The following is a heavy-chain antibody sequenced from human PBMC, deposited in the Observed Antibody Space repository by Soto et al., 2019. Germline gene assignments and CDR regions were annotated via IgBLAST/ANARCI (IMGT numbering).Heavy chain of an antibody. CDR3: AKDRGLEDTGRWSYDYYGMDV. CDR1: GFTLTTNG. D-gene: IGHD1-1*01. J-gene: IGHJ6*02. Sequence: QVQLLESGGGVVQPGRSLRLSCVASGFTLTTNGMHWVRQAPGQGLEWVAVISSDGSSKYYGDSVRGRFTISRDNSKNELCLEMNSLRSEDTAVYYCAKDRGLEDTGRWSYDYYGMDVWGQGTTVTVSS. CDR2: ISSDGSSK. V-gene: IGHV3-30*18.